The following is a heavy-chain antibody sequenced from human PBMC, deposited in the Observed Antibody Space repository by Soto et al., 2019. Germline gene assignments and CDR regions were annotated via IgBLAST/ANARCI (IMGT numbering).Heavy chain of an antibody. Sequence: EVQLLESGGGLVQPGGSLRLSCAASGFTFSSYAMSWVRQAPGKGLEWVSAISGSGGSTYYADSVKGRFTISRDNSKNTLYLQMNSLRAEDTAVYYCVAQGKSTSVWYRCSGGSCYSGLDYWGQGTLVTVSS. CDR2: ISGSGGST. CDR3: VAQGKSTSVWYRCSGGSCYSGLDY. V-gene: IGHV3-23*01. D-gene: IGHD2-15*01. CDR1: GFTFSSYA. J-gene: IGHJ4*02.